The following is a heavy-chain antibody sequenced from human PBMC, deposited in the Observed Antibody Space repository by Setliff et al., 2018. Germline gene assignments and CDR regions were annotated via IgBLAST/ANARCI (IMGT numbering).Heavy chain of an antibody. CDR2: IYPGDSDT. D-gene: IGHD2-2*02. J-gene: IGHJ6*03. CDR1: GYDFFGSW. Sequence: PGESLKISCQGLGYDFFGSWIAWVRQVPGKGPEWVGLIYPGDSDTRYSPSFQGQVTIAVDRSRVTAYLQWDSLKASDAATYYCARLAVRNTVYYYFTDVWGKGTSVTVSS. CDR3: ARLAVRNTVYYYFTDV. V-gene: IGHV5-51*01.